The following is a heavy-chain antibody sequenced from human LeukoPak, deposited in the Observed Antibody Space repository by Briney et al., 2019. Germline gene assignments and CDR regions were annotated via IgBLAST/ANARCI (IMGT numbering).Heavy chain of an antibody. CDR2: IVVGSGNT. CDR1: GFTFTSSA. J-gene: IGHJ6*02. Sequence: ASVKVSCKASGFTFTSSAVQWVRQARGQRLEWIGWIVVGSGNTNYAQKFEERVTITRDMSTSTAYMELSSLRSEDTAVYYCAAGYYYYYGMDVWGQGTTVTVSS. CDR3: AAGYYYYYGMDV. V-gene: IGHV1-58*01.